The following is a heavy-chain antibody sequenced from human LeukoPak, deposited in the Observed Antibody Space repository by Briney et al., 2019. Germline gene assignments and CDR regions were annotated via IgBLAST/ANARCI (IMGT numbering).Heavy chain of an antibody. J-gene: IGHJ3*02. CDR3: AKVRRYYDSSGYHSLVDAFDI. CDR2: ISGSGGST. D-gene: IGHD3-22*01. CDR1: GFTFSSYA. V-gene: IGHV3-23*01. Sequence: GGSLRLSCAASGFTFSSYAMSWVRQAPGKGLEWVSAISGSGGSTYYADSVKGRFTISRDNSKNTLYLQMNSLRAEDTAVYYCAKVRRYYDSSGYHSLVDAFDIRGQGTMVTVSS.